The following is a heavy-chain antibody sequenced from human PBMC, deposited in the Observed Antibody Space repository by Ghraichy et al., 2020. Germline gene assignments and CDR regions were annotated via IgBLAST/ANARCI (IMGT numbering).Heavy chain of an antibody. CDR1: EFTFSDHA. D-gene: IGHD4-17*01. J-gene: IGHJ4*02. Sequence: GESLNISCAASEFTFSDHAMSWVRQAPGKGLEWVSSMSANADTTGYADSVKGRFTVSRDNSKNTLYLHLRSLRPQDTAVYYCARRNGDYDYLDYWGQGTQVTVSS. V-gene: IGHV3-23*01. CDR2: MSANADTT. CDR3: ARRNGDYDYLDY.